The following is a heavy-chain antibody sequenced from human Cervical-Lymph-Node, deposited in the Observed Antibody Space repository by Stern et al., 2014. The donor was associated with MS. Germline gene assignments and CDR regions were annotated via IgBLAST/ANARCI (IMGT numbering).Heavy chain of an antibody. V-gene: IGHV3-33*01. CDR2: IWYDGSKK. Sequence: VQLVESGGGVVQPGRSLRLSCITSEFTFSNFGMHWVRQAPGKGLEWVAVIWYDGSKKYYADSVQGRFPISRDDSKKILHLQMNSLRAEDTAAYYCARDSYGMDVWGQGTTVTVS. CDR3: ARDSYGMDV. J-gene: IGHJ6*02. CDR1: EFTFSNFG.